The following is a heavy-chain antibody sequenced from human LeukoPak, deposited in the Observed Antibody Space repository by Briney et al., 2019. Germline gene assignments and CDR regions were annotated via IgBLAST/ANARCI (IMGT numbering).Heavy chain of an antibody. CDR3: ARGKVIDY. CDR2: INHSGST. Sequence: SETLSLTCAVYGGSFSGYYWSWIRQPPGKGLEWIGEINHSGSTNYNPSLKSRVTISVDTSKNQFSLRLSSVTAADTAVYYCARGKVIDYWGQGTLVTVSS. J-gene: IGHJ4*02. CDR1: GGSFSGYY. V-gene: IGHV4-34*01.